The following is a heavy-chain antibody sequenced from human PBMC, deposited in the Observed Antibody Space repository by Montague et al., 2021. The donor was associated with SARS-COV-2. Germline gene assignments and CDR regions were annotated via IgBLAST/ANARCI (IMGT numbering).Heavy chain of an antibody. D-gene: IGHD3-22*01. CDR1: GDSISTDNW. CDR3: ASPTYYYDSSGSDAFDI. CDR2: VYYSGST. J-gene: IGHJ3*02. Sequence: SETLSLTCVVSGDSISTDNWWTWVRLPPGKGLEWVGSVYYSGSTYYNPSLKSRVTISVDTSKNQFSLKLSSVTAADTAVYYCASPTYYYDSSGSDAFDIWGRGTMVTVSS. V-gene: IGHV4-38-2*01.